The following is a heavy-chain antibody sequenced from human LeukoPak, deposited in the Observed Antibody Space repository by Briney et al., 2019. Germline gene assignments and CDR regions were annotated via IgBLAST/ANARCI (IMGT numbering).Heavy chain of an antibody. CDR3: ARESGAFSPFGF. Sequence: SETLSLICAGSGGSILTTNWLSWVRQPPGKELEWIGEVHLSGTSNYNPSLKSRVSMSIDKSKTQLSLKLTSVTAADTAMYYCARESGAFSPFGFWGQGTLVTVSS. V-gene: IGHV4-4*02. CDR1: GGSILTTNW. CDR2: VHLSGTS. D-gene: IGHD1-26*01. J-gene: IGHJ4*02.